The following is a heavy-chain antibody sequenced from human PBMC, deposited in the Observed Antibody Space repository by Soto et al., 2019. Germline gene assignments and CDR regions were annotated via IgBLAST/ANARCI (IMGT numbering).Heavy chain of an antibody. V-gene: IGHV5-51*01. CDR3: ARQSPTPGYYYFSYGMDV. CDR2: IYPGDSDT. J-gene: IGHJ6*02. CDR1: GYIFTLYW. Sequence: PGESLKISCKASGYIFTLYWIGWVRQMPGKGLEWMGIIYPGDSDTRNSPSFQGQVTISADKSISTASLQWSSLKASDTAVYYCARQSPTPGYYYFSYGMDVCGQGTAVTVSS. D-gene: IGHD4-17*01.